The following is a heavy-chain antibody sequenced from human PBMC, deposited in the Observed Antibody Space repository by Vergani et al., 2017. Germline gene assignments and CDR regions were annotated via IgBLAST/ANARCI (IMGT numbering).Heavy chain of an antibody. D-gene: IGHD2-2*01. Sequence: QVQLVQSGAEVKKPGASVKVSCKASGYTFTSFGISWVRQAPGQGLEWMGWVSAYNGNTNYAQKLQGRVTMTTDTSTRTAYMKLRSLRSDDTAVYYCARDPDIVVVPAAPYYYYYYGMDVWGQGTTVTVSS. V-gene: IGHV1-18*04. CDR2: VSAYNGNT. CDR3: ARDPDIVVVPAAPYYYYYYGMDV. CDR1: GYTFTSFG. J-gene: IGHJ6*02.